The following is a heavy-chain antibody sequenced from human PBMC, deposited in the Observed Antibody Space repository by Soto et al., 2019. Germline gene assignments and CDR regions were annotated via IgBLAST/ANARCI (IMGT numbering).Heavy chain of an antibody. CDR2: MNPNSGNT. J-gene: IGHJ4*02. D-gene: IGHD2-2*01. Sequence: AAVKVSCKASGYTFTSYDINWVRQATGQGLEWMGWMNPNSGNTGYAQKFQGRVTMTRNTSISTAYMELSSLRSEDTAVYYCARGRRVPAATYYFDYWGQGTLVTVSS. V-gene: IGHV1-8*01. CDR1: GYTFTSYD. CDR3: ARGRRVPAATYYFDY.